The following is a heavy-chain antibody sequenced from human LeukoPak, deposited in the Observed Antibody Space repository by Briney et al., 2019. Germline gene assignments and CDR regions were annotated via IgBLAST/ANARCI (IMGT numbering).Heavy chain of an antibody. CDR1: GGTFSSYA. D-gene: IGHD6-19*01. V-gene: IGHV1-69*05. J-gene: IGHJ4*02. Sequence: ASVKVSCKASGGTFSSYAISWVRQAPGQGLEWMGRIISIFGTANYAQKFQGRVTITTDESTSTAYMELSSLRSEDTAVYYCARGNWDSSGWYYDYWGQGTLVTVSS. CDR2: IISIFGTA. CDR3: ARGNWDSSGWYYDY.